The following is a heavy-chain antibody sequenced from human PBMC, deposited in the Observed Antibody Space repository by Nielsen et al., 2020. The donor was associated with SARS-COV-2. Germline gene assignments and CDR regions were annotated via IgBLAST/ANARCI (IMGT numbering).Heavy chain of an antibody. V-gene: IGHV3-48*01. Sequence: GESLKISCAASGFTFSSYSMNWVRQAPGKGLEWVSYISSSSSTIYYADSVKGRFTISRDNAKNSLYLQMNSLRAEDTAVYYCAKGEDIVVVPAPGAFDIWGQGTMVTVSS. CDR2: ISSSSSTI. D-gene: IGHD2-2*01. CDR3: AKGEDIVVVPAPGAFDI. J-gene: IGHJ3*02. CDR1: GFTFSSYS.